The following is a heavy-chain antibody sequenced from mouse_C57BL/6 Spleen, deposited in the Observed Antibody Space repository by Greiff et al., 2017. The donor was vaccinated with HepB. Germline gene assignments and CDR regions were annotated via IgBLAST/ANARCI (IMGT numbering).Heavy chain of an antibody. Sequence: QVQLQQPGAELVKPGASVKSSCKASGYTFTSYWMHWVKQRPGQGLEWIGMIHPNSGSTNYNEKFKSKATLTVDKSSSTAYMQLSSLTSEDSAVYYCARGPTEDYAMDYWGQGTSVTVSS. J-gene: IGHJ4*01. V-gene: IGHV1-64*01. CDR2: IHPNSGST. D-gene: IGHD1-1*01. CDR1: GYTFTSYW. CDR3: ARGPTEDYAMDY.